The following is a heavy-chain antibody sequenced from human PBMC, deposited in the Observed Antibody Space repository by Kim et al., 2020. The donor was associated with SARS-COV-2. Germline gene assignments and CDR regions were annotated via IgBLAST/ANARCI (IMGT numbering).Heavy chain of an antibody. J-gene: IGHJ4*02. CDR3: TTDFKSSYYGSGSPSGVGY. V-gene: IGHV3-15*01. D-gene: IGHD3-10*01. Sequence: GGSLRLSCAASGFTFSNAWMSWVRQAPGKGLEWVGRIKSKTDGGTTDYAAPVKGRFTISRDDSKNTLYLQMNSLKTEDTAVYYCTTDFKSSYYGSGSPSGVGYWGQGTLVTVSS. CDR2: IKSKTDGGTT. CDR1: GFTFSNAW.